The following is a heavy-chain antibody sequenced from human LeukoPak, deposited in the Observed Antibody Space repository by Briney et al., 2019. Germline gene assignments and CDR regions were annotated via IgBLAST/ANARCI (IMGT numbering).Heavy chain of an antibody. D-gene: IGHD6-13*01. V-gene: IGHV1-18*04. CDR2: ISAYNGNT. CDR1: GYTFTSYG. J-gene: IGHJ4*02. CDR3: ARADGSIWYSGYFDY. Sequence: ASVTVSCKASGYTFTSYGISWVRQAPGQGLEWMGWISAYNGNTNYAQKLQGRVTMTTDTSTSTDYMELRSLRSDDTAVYYCARADGSIWYSGYFDYWGQGTLVTVSS.